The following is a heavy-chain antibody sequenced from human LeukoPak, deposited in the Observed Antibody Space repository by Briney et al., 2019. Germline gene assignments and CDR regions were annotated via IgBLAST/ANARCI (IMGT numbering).Heavy chain of an antibody. CDR2: ISYDGSNK. D-gene: IGHD1-14*01. CDR3: AKDSGNLRYYFDY. J-gene: IGHJ4*02. CDR1: GFTFSSYG. V-gene: IGHV3-30*18. Sequence: GRSLRLSCAASGFTFSSYGMHWVRQAPGKGLEWVAVISYDGSNKYYADSVKGRFTISRDNSKNTLHLQMNSLRAEDTAVYYCAKDSGNLRYYFDYWGQGTLVTVSS.